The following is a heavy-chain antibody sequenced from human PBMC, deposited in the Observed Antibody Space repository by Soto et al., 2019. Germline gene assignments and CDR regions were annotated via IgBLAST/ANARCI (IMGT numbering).Heavy chain of an antibody. CDR3: ARDTGDGTFDF. CDR1: LYTFSSYA. Sequence: ASVQVSCKASLYTFSSYAMHCVRQAPGQRLEWMGWINAGYGNTKSSQKFQDRVTISRDTSASTAYMELTSLRSEDTAVYYCARDTGDGTFDFWGQGTLVTVS. CDR2: INAGYGNT. V-gene: IGHV1-3*01. D-gene: IGHD7-27*01. J-gene: IGHJ4*02.